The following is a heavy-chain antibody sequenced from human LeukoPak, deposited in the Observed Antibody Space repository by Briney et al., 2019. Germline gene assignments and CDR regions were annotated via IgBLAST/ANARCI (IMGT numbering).Heavy chain of an antibody. CDR2: ISGSGSTI. J-gene: IGHJ6*03. D-gene: IGHD3-3*01. CDR1: GFTFSDSY. Sequence: GGSLRLSCAASGFTFSDSYMTWVRQAPGKGVEWVAYISGSGSTIYYADSVKGRFTISRDNAKNSLYLQMNSLRAEDTALYYCAKTSLSDPSGHYYYMDVWGKGTTVTVSS. CDR3: AKTSLSDPSGHYYYMDV. V-gene: IGHV3-11*04.